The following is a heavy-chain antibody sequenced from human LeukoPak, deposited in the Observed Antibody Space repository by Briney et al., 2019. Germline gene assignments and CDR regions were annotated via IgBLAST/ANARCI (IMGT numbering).Heavy chain of an antibody. J-gene: IGHJ4*02. Sequence: ASVKVSCKASGYTFTGYYMHWVRQAPGQGLEWMGWINPNSGGTTYAQKFQGRVTMTRDTSISTAYMELSRLRSDDTAVYYCARDAGYSGYDYGYWGQGTLVTVSA. CDR3: ARDAGYSGYDYGY. CDR1: GYTFTGYY. D-gene: IGHD5-12*01. V-gene: IGHV1-2*02. CDR2: INPNSGGT.